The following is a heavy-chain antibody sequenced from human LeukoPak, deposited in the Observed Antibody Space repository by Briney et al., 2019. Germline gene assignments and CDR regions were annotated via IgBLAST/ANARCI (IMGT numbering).Heavy chain of an antibody. V-gene: IGHV1-69*04. D-gene: IGHD3-22*01. CDR2: IIPILDIA. CDR1: GGTFSSYA. Sequence: GASVKVSCKASGGTFSSYAISWVRQAPGQGLEWMGRIIPILDIANYAQKFQGRVTITADKSTSTAYMELSSLRSEDTAVYYCARIVAAGDSSGSNWFDPWGQGTLVTVSS. CDR3: ARIVAAGDSSGSNWFDP. J-gene: IGHJ5*02.